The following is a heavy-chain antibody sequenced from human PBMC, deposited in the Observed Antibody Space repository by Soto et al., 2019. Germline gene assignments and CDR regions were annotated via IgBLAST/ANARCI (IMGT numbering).Heavy chain of an antibody. J-gene: IGHJ4*02. CDR1: GFTFSDYF. CDR3: AIGHWLGC. Sequence: ELQLLDSGGALVQPGASLRLSCAASGFTFSDYFMTWVRQAPGKGLEWVATIKQDGNERYYVDSVKGRFTISRDNAKNSLYLQMNALRAEDTAVYYCAIGHWLGCWGQGTLVTVSS. CDR2: IKQDGNER. D-gene: IGHD6-19*01. V-gene: IGHV3-7*01.